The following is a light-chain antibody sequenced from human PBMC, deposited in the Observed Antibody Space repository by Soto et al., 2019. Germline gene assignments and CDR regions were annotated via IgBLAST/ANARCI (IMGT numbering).Light chain of an antibody. CDR2: GAS. V-gene: IGKV3-15*01. CDR3: QQYDNWPWT. J-gene: IGKJ1*01. CDR1: QSVISSY. Sequence: PGERVTLSCRASQSVISSYLTWYQQKPGQAPRLLIYGASTRATGFPARFSGSGSGTDFTLTISSLQSEDLAVYYCQQYDNWPWTFGQGTKV.